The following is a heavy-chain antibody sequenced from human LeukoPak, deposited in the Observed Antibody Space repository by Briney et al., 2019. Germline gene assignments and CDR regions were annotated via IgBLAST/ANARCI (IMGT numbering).Heavy chain of an antibody. CDR3: ARDANPSSGWEVNHDAFDI. J-gene: IGHJ3*02. CDR2: ISWNSGSI. D-gene: IGHD6-19*01. Sequence: GRSLRLSCAASGFTFDDYAMHWVRQALGKGLEWVSGISWNSGSIGYADSVKGRFTISRDNAKNSLYLQMNSLRAEDTAVYYCARDANPSSGWEVNHDAFDIWGQGTMVTVSS. CDR1: GFTFDDYA. V-gene: IGHV3-9*01.